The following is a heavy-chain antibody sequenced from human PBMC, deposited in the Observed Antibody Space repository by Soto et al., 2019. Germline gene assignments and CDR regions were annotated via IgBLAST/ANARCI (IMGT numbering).Heavy chain of an antibody. J-gene: IGHJ4*02. CDR3: ARSYSFGGVISPTFDY. CDR1: GGTFSTHA. D-gene: IGHD3-16*02. Sequence: SVKVSCKASGGTFSTHAITWVRQAPGQGLEWMGGINPIFGTTNYAQKFQGRLTITADKSTTTAYMELSSLRSDDTAAYYCARSYSFGGVISPTFDYWGQGTLVTVSS. V-gene: IGHV1-69*06. CDR2: INPIFGTT.